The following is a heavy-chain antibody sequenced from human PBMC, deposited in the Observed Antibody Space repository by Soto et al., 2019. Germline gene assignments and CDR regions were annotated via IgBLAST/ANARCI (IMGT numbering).Heavy chain of an antibody. CDR2: IYPGDSDI. Sequence: GESLKISCNGSAYSFTNYWIGWVRQMPGKGLEWMGSIYPGDSDIKYSPSLKSRVTISIDTSKKQVSLKLNSVTAADTAVYYCARNWFSVAGRFHFDYWGQGIPVTVSS. J-gene: IGHJ4*02. CDR3: ARNWFSVAGRFHFDY. CDR1: AYSFTNYW. D-gene: IGHD6-19*01. V-gene: IGHV5-51*01.